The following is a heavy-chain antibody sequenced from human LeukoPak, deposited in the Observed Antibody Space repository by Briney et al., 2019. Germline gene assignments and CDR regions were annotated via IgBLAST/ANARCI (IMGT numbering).Heavy chain of an antibody. CDR1: GFTFSNYD. CDR3: STNFVAYCFHTCCYYYF. V-gene: IGHV3-43*02. J-gene: IGHJ4*02. Sequence: GGSLRLSCAASGFTFSNYDMNWVRQPPGKGLEWVSLISRDGNSTYYAGSVKGRFTISRDNRKNSMYLQMNSLRAEDTALYYCSTNFVAYCFHTCCYYYFCVQGTLITVSS. D-gene: IGHD3-22*01. CDR2: ISRDGNST.